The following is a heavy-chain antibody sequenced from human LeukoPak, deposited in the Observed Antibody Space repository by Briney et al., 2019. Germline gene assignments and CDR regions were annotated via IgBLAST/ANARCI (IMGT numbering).Heavy chain of an antibody. D-gene: IGHD3-9*01. Sequence: GGSLRLSCASSGFTFSSYSMNWVRQAPGKGLEWVSGIGASGGSTYYADSVKGRFTISRDNSKNTLYLQMNSLRTEDTAVYYCAKAEGYDILTGLDYWGQGTLVTVSS. V-gene: IGHV3-23*01. CDR3: AKAEGYDILTGLDY. CDR1: GFTFSSYS. CDR2: IGASGGST. J-gene: IGHJ4*02.